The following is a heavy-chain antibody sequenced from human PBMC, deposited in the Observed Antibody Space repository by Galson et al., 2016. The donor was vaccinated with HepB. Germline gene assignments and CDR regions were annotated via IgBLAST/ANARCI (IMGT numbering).Heavy chain of an antibody. Sequence: SLRLSCAASGSTFSRYNMNWVRQAPGKGLEWVSFIRITSSNIYYADSVKGRFTISRDNAENSLYLQMNSLRAEDTAVYYCATAPPSSGSFPYFDYWGQGTLVTVS. CDR3: ATAPPSSGSFPYFDY. CDR1: GSTFSRYN. J-gene: IGHJ4*02. V-gene: IGHV3-21*01. CDR2: IRITSSNI. D-gene: IGHD1-26*01.